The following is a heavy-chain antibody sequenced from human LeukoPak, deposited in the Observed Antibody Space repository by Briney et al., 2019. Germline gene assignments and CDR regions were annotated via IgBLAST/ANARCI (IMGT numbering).Heavy chain of an antibody. CDR2: ISSSGSTI. CDR1: GFTFSSYE. J-gene: IGHJ5*02. V-gene: IGHV3-48*03. CDR3: ARFGAADGTGWFDP. D-gene: IGHD6-13*01. Sequence: PGGSLRLSCAASGFTFSSYEMNWVRQAPGMGLEWVSYISSSGSTIYYADSVKGRFTISRDNAKNSLYLQMNSLRAEDTAVYYCARFGAADGTGWFDPWGQGTLVTVSS.